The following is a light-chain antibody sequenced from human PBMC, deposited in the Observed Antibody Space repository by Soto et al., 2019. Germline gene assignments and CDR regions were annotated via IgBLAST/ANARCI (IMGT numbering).Light chain of an antibody. CDR1: SSDVGRYNY. Sequence: QSALTQPRSVSGSPGQSVTISCTGTSSDVGRYNYVSWYQQHPGKAPKLIIYDVTKRPSGVPDRFSGSKSGNTASLTISGLPAEDEVDYYCCSYAGGYIFVFGTGTKLTVL. CDR2: DVT. CDR3: CSYAGGYIFV. J-gene: IGLJ1*01. V-gene: IGLV2-11*01.